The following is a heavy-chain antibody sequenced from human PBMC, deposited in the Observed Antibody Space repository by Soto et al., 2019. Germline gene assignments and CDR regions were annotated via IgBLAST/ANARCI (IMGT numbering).Heavy chain of an antibody. CDR1: GYTFTSYY. D-gene: IGHD6-13*01. V-gene: IGHV1-46*01. J-gene: IGHJ4*02. CDR2: INPSGGST. Sequence: QVQLVQSGAEVKKPGASVKVSCKASGYTFTSYYMHWVRQAPGQGLEWMGIINPSGGSTSYAQKFQVRVTMTRDTSTNTVYMELSRLRSEDTDVYYCARGSSSWSRLFDYWGQGTLVTVSS. CDR3: ARGSSSWSRLFDY.